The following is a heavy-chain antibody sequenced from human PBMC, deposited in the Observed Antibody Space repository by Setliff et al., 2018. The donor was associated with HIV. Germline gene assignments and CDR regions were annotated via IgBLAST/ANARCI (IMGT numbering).Heavy chain of an antibody. Sequence: SSETLSLTCTVSGGSFTSRSYYWGWIRQPPGKGLEWIGSIFYSGITYYNPSLKSRVTISVDTSKNQFSLNLTSVTAAGTAVYYCARSKTFYDFWGGYYTHGAFKIWGLGTMVTVSS. J-gene: IGHJ3*02. CDR1: GGSFTSRSYY. CDR2: IFYSGIT. D-gene: IGHD3-3*01. V-gene: IGHV4-39*01. CDR3: ARSKTFYDFWGGYYTHGAFKI.